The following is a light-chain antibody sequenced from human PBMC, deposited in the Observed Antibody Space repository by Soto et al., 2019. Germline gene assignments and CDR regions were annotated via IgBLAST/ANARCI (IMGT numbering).Light chain of an antibody. V-gene: IGKV3-20*01. CDR1: QTISSNN. CDR2: GTS. CDR3: QQYVSWT. Sequence: EIVLTQSPGTLSVSPGERATLSCRASQTISSNNLAWYQQKPGQAPSLLIYGTSSSATGIPDRFSGSGSGTDFNLTISRLEPEDSAIYYCQQYVSWTFGQGTKVEI. J-gene: IGKJ1*01.